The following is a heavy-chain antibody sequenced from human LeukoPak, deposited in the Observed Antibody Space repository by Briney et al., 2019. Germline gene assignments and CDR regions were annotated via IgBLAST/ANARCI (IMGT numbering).Heavy chain of an antibody. CDR1: GYTFTAYY. CDR3: ARARVPIAVAGLYYFDY. Sequence: ASVKVSCKASGYTFTAYYIHWLRQAPGQGPEWMGWIKPDSGSSHYAQKFQGRVTMTRDTSSNSAYMDLTRLKSDDTAVYYCARARVPIAVAGLYYFDYWGQGALVTVSS. V-gene: IGHV1-2*02. J-gene: IGHJ4*02. CDR2: IKPDSGSS. D-gene: IGHD6-19*01.